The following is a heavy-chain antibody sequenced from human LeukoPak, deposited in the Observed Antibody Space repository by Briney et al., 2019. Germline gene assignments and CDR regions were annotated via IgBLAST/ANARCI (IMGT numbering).Heavy chain of an antibody. CDR2: IYYSGST. D-gene: IGHD2-8*01. CDR3: ARLNTNAYPYFFDY. V-gene: IGHV4-39*02. Sequence: SETLSLTCTVSGGSISSSSYYWGWIRQPPGKGLEWIGSIYYSGSTYYNPSLKSRVTIYVDKSKNHFSLKLSSVTAADTAVYYCARLNTNAYPYFFDYWGQGTLVTVSS. CDR1: GGSISSSSYY. J-gene: IGHJ4*02.